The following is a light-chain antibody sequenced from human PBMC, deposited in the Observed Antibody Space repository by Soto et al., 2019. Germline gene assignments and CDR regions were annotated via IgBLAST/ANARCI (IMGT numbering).Light chain of an antibody. V-gene: IGLV2-14*01. CDR1: SSDVGGYNY. CDR2: DVS. Sequence: QSALTQPASVSGSPGQSITISCTGTSSDVGGYNYVSWYQQHPGKAPKLMIYDVSNRPSGVSNRFSGSKSGNTDSLTISGLQAEDESDYYCSSYTGSSTYVFGTGTKLNVL. J-gene: IGLJ1*01. CDR3: SSYTGSSTYV.